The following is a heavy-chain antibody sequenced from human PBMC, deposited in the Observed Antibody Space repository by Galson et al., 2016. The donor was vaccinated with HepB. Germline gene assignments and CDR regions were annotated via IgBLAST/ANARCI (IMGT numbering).Heavy chain of an antibody. D-gene: IGHD6-13*01. Sequence: SLRLSCAASGFTFDDYAMHWVRQAPGKGLEWVSLISWDGGSTHYADSVKGRFTISRDNSKNSLYLQMNSLRAEDTALYYCAKDIQRDSSSWYGGIYGMDVWGQGTRSPSP. CDR1: GFTFDDYA. CDR2: ISWDGGST. CDR3: AKDIQRDSSSWYGGIYGMDV. V-gene: IGHV3-43D*03. J-gene: IGHJ6*02.